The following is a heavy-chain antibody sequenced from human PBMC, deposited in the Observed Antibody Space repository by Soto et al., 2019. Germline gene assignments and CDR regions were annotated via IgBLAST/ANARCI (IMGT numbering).Heavy chain of an antibody. J-gene: IGHJ5*02. D-gene: IGHD4-17*01. CDR2: IYHSGST. CDR1: GGSISSGGYS. V-gene: IGHV4-30-2*01. Sequence: QLQLQESGSGLVKPSQTLSLTCAVSGGSISSGGYSWSWIRQPPGKGLEWIGYIYHSGSTYYNPSLNSRDTISVDRSKNQFSLKLSSVTAADTAVYYCARAPLTTVGWFDPWGQGTLVTVSS. CDR3: ARAPLTTVGWFDP.